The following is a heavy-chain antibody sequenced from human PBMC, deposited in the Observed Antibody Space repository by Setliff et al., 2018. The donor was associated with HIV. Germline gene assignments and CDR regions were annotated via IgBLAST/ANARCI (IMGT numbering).Heavy chain of an antibody. D-gene: IGHD3-16*02. CDR2: IYTSGGT. Sequence: PSETLSLTCTVSGGSISSGSYCWTWIRQPAGRGLEWIGHIYTSGGTNYNPSIQSRVTISADTSKNQFSLTLTSVTAADTAVYYCARDDYVWGSYRRFDYWGQGALVTVSS. CDR3: ARDDYVWGSYRRFDY. V-gene: IGHV4-61*09. CDR1: GGSISSGSYC. J-gene: IGHJ4*02.